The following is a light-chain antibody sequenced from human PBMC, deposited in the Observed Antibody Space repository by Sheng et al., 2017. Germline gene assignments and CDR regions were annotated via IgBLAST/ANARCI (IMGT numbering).Light chain of an antibody. CDR3: QTWGAGVV. CDR2: LNSDGSH. CDR1: SGHSSYA. J-gene: IGLJ2*01. V-gene: IGLV4-69*01. Sequence: QLVLTQSPSASASLGASVKLTCTLSSGHSSYAIAWHQQQPEKGPRSLMQLNSDGSHSKGDGIPDRFSGSSSGAERYLTISSLQSEDEADYYCQTWGAGVVFGGGTKLTVL.